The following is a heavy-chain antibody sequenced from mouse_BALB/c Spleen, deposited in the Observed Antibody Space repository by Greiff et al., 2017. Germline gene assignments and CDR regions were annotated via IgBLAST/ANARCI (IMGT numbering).Heavy chain of an antibody. Sequence: EVQLQQSGPELVKPGASVKISCKASGYSFTGYFMNWVMQSHGKSLEWIGRIIPYNGDTFYNQKFKGKATLTVDKSSSTAHMELRSLASEDSAVYYCARGLLDYFDYWGQGTTLTVSS. D-gene: IGHD2-10*01. CDR2: IIPYNGDT. J-gene: IGHJ2*01. CDR1: GYSFTGYF. V-gene: IGHV1-20*02. CDR3: ARGLLDYFDY.